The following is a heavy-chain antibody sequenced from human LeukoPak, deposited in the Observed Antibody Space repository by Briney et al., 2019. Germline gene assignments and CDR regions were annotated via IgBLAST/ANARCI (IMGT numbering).Heavy chain of an antibody. D-gene: IGHD3-16*02. CDR2: ISPNSGDT. J-gene: IGHJ4*02. V-gene: IGHV1-2*02. CDR1: GYSFTVYD. CDR3: ARREATTFGGIIIYYFDY. Sequence: ASVKVSCKASGYSFTVYDIHWVRQAPGQGLEWMGGISPNSGDTYYAQNFQGRVSMTRDTSISTASMQLSRLRSDDTAVYYCARREATTFGGIIIYYFDYWGQGTPVTVSS.